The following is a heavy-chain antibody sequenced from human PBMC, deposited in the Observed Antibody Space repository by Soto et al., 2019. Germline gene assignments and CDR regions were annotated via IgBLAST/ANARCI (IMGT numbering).Heavy chain of an antibody. Sequence: ASVKVSCKASGYIFINYGITWVRQAPGQGLEWMGWISGYNGNTKYADMLQGRVTMTTDASTTTAYMELRSLRSDDTAVYYCARDEVPAANWLDRWGQGTLVTVSS. V-gene: IGHV1-18*01. J-gene: IGHJ5*02. CDR2: ISGYNGNT. D-gene: IGHD2-2*01. CDR3: ARDEVPAANWLDR. CDR1: GYIFINYG.